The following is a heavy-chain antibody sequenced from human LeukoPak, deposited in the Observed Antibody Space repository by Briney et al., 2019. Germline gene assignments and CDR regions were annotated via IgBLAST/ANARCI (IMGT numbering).Heavy chain of an antibody. D-gene: IGHD6-19*01. CDR2: ISSSSSTI. CDR1: GFTFDDYG. V-gene: IGHV3-48*02. Sequence: GGSLRLSCAASGFTFDDYGMSWVRQTPGKGLEWVSYISSSSSTIYYADSVKGRFTISRDNAKNSLYLQMNSLRDEDTAVYYCARGIFSQWPWGQGTLVTVSS. CDR3: ARGIFSQWP. J-gene: IGHJ5*02.